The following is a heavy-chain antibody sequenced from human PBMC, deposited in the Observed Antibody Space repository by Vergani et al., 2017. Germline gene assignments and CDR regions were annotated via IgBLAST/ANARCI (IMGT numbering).Heavy chain of an antibody. Sequence: QVQLQESGPGLVKPSQTLSLTCTVSGGSISSGGYYWSWIRQHPGKGLEWIGYIYYSGSTYYNPSLKSRVTISVDTSKNQFSLKLSSVTAADTAVYYCAXYSYDIVVVPSAQMAFDIWGQGTMVTVSS. CDR2: IYYSGST. CDR1: GGSISSGGYY. V-gene: IGHV4-31*03. J-gene: IGHJ3*02. D-gene: IGHD2-2*01. CDR3: AXYSYDIVVVPSAQMAFDI.